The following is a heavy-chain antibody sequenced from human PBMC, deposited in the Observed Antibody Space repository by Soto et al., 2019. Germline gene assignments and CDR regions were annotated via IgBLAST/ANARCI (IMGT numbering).Heavy chain of an antibody. CDR2: ISSSSSYT. Sequence: GGSLRLSCAASGFTFSDYYMSWIRQAPGKGLEWVSYISSSSSYTNYADSVKGRFTISRDNAKNSLYLQMNSLRAEDTAVYYCARDCGGPKSYSGSCNDAFDIWGQGTMVTVSS. D-gene: IGHD1-26*01. CDR3: ARDCGGPKSYSGSCNDAFDI. V-gene: IGHV3-11*06. J-gene: IGHJ3*02. CDR1: GFTFSDYY.